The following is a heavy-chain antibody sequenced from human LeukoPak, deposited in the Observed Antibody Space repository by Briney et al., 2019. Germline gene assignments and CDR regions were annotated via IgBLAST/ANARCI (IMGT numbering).Heavy chain of an antibody. D-gene: IGHD1-26*01. V-gene: IGHV3-23*01. Sequence: GGSLRLSCAASGFTLSAYAMSWVRQAPGKGLEWVSGISGRGATYYAVSAKGRFTISRDNSKNTLYLQMKSLRAEDTAAYYCAKGEGSEGGSHTGWGQGTLVTVSS. CDR2: ISGRGAT. CDR1: GFTLSAYA. CDR3: AKGEGSEGGSHTG. J-gene: IGHJ4*02.